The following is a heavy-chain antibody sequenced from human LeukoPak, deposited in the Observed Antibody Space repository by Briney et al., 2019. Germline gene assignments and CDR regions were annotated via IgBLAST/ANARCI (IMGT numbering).Heavy chain of an antibody. CDR2: IYYSGST. CDR1: GGSISSSSYY. V-gene: IGHV4-39*07. D-gene: IGHD4-17*01. CDR3: ARELDNLSVTPVIDAFDI. Sequence: SETLSLTCTVSGGSISSSSYYWGWIRQPPGKGLEWIGSIYYSGSTYYNPSLKSRVTISVDTSKNQFSLKLSSVTAADTAVYYCARELDNLSVTPVIDAFDIWGQGTMVTVSS. J-gene: IGHJ3*02.